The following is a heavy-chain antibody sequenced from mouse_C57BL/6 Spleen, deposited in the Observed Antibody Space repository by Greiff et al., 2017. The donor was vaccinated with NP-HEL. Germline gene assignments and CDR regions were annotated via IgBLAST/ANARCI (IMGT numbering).Heavy chain of an antibody. J-gene: IGHJ3*01. CDR2: IYPGDGDT. CDR3: ARFDYYGSSLAY. V-gene: IGHV1-82*01. CDR1: GYAFSSSW. D-gene: IGHD1-1*01. Sequence: QVHVKQSGPELVKPGASVKISCKASGYAFSSSWMNWVKQRPGKGLEWIGRIYPGDGDTNYNGKFKGKATLTADKSSSTAYMQLSSLTSEDSAVYFCARFDYYGSSLAYWGQGTLVTVSA.